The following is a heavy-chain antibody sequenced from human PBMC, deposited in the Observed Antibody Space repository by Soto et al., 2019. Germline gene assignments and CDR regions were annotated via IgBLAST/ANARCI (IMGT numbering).Heavy chain of an antibody. V-gene: IGHV1-18*01. Sequence: QVQLVQSGAEVKKPGASVKVSCKASGYTFTSYGISWVRQAPGQGLEWMGWISAYNGNTNYAQKLQGRVTMTTDTSTSTADMELRSLRSDDTAVYYWARVGITIFGVVWPHFDYWGQGTLVTVSS. CDR2: ISAYNGNT. D-gene: IGHD3-3*01. J-gene: IGHJ4*02. CDR1: GYTFTSYG. CDR3: ARVGITIFGVVWPHFDY.